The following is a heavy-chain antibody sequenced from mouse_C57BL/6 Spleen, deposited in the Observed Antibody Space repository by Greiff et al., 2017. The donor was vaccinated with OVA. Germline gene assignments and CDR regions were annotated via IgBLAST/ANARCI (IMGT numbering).Heavy chain of an antibody. V-gene: IGHV1-69*01. CDR1: GYTFTSYW. J-gene: IGHJ2*01. Sequence: QVHVKQPGAELVMPGASVKLSCKASGYTFTSYWMHWVKQRPGQGLEWIGEIDPSDSYTNYNQKFKGKSTLTVDKSSSTAYMQLSSLTSEDSAVYYCAVYDGYYRWGQGTTLTVSS. CDR3: AVYDGYYR. CDR2: IDPSDSYT. D-gene: IGHD2-3*01.